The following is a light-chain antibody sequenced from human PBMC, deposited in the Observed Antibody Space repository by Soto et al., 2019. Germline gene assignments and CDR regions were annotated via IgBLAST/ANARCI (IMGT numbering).Light chain of an antibody. Sequence: EIVLTQSPGTLSLSPGERATLSCRASQSVSINSLAWYQQKGGQAPRLLIYAASTRATGVPDRFSGSGSGTDFPLTISRQETEVFAVYYCQQDGGSPFTFGPGTKVDIK. J-gene: IGKJ3*01. CDR2: AAS. CDR1: QSVSINS. CDR3: QQDGGSPFT. V-gene: IGKV3-20*01.